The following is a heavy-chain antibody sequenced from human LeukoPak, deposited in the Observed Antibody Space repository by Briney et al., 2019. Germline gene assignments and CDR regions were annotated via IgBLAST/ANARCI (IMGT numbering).Heavy chain of an antibody. CDR3: ARRGSWTQSAFDI. D-gene: IGHD2-15*01. J-gene: IGHJ3*02. CDR2: ISWNSGSI. CDR1: GFTFDDYA. Sequence: QPGRTLRLSCAASGFTFDDYAMHWVRQAPGKGLEWVSGISWNSGSIVYADSVKGRFTISRDNAKNSLYLQINSLRAEDMALYYCARRGSWTQSAFDIWGQGTMVTVSS. V-gene: IGHV3-9*03.